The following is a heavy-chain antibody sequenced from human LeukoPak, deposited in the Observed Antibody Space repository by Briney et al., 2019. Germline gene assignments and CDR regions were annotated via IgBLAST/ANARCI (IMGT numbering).Heavy chain of an antibody. Sequence: SETLSLTCDVSGPISSSIHYWAWIRQPPGKGLEWIGSIYYTGSTYYNPSINSRVTISLDTSESQFSLKLSSVTAADTAVYYCARYGLLGISEINAFDIWGQGTLVTVSS. CDR3: ARYGLLGISEINAFDI. V-gene: IGHV4-39*07. CDR1: GPISSSIHY. J-gene: IGHJ3*02. D-gene: IGHD2-15*01. CDR2: IYYTGST.